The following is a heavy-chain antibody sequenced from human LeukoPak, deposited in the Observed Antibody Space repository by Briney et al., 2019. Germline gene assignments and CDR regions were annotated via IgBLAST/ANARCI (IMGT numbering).Heavy chain of an antibody. CDR2: IIPIFGTA. D-gene: IGHD3-10*01. CDR3: ARDLSGWLLN. J-gene: IGHJ4*02. V-gene: IGHV1-69*06. Sequence: GASVKVSCKASGGTFSSYAISWVRQAPGQGLEWMGGIIPIFGTANYAQKFRGRVTITADKSTRTAYMELRSLRSDDTAVYYCARDLSGWLLNWGQGTLVTVSS. CDR1: GGTFSSYA.